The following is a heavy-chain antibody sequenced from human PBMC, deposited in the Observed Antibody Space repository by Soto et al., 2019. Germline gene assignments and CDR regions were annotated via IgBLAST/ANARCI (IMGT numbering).Heavy chain of an antibody. J-gene: IGHJ4*02. V-gene: IGHV4-39*02. D-gene: IGHD2-15*01. CDR2: IYYSGST. Sequence: TLSLTCTVSGGSISSSSYYWGWIRQPPGKGLEWIGSIYYSGSTYYNPSLKSRVTISVDTSKNQFSLKLSSVTAADTAVYYCARERGYCSGGSCPVDYWGQGTLVTVSS. CDR3: ARERGYCSGGSCPVDY. CDR1: GGSISSSSYY.